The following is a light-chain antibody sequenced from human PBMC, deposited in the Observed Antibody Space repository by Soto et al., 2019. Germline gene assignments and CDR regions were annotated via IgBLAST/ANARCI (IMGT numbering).Light chain of an antibody. Sequence: QSALTQPVSVSGSPGQSITMSCTGTSSDVGAYNYVYWYRQHPGKAPKLIIYDVSNRPSGVSNRFSGSKSGNTASLIISGIQAEDEADYYCTSYTSSRGYVFGPGTKLTVL. CDR3: TSYTSSRGYV. CDR2: DVS. V-gene: IGLV2-14*01. J-gene: IGLJ1*01. CDR1: SSDVGAYNY.